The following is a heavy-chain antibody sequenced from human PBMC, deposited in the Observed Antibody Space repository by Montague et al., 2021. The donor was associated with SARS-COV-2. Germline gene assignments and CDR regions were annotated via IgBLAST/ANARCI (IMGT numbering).Heavy chain of an antibody. CDR2: FYTTGST. CDR3: ARPTFYSSGWWDNWYFDL. D-gene: IGHD6-19*01. V-gene: IGHV4-4*07. Sequence: SETLSLTCTVSGGSISSYYWSWIRQPAGKGLEWIGRFYTTGSTNYNPSLKSRVTMSVDTSRNQFSLKLSSVTAADTAVYYCARPTFYSSGWWDNWYFDLWDRGTLVTVSS. CDR1: GGSISSYY. J-gene: IGHJ2*01.